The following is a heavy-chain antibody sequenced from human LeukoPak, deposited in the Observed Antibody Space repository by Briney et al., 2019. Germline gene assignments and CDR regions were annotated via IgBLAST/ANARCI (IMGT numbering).Heavy chain of an antibody. V-gene: IGHV3-30*03. CDR3: ARSSYSSSSSV. J-gene: IGHJ3*01. D-gene: IGHD6-6*01. Sequence: GESLRLSCAASGFTFSSYGMHWVRKAPGKGLEWVAVISYDGSNKYYADSVKGRFTISRDNAKNSLYLQINSLRAEDTAVYYCARSSYSSSSSVWGQGTMVTVSS. CDR2: ISYDGSNK. CDR1: GFTFSSYG.